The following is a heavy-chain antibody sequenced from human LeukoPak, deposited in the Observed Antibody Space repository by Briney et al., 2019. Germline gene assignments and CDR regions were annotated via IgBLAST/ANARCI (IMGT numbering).Heavy chain of an antibody. D-gene: IGHD2-2*01. Sequence: GESLKISCKGSGYSFTSYWIGWVRQMPGKGLEWMGITYPGDSDTRYSPSFQGQVTISADKSISTAYLQWSSLKASDTAMYYCARSRPETGYCSSTSCYPFYGMDVWGQGTTVTVSS. CDR2: TYPGDSDT. CDR1: GYSFTSYW. V-gene: IGHV5-51*01. CDR3: ARSRPETGYCSSTSCYPFYGMDV. J-gene: IGHJ6*02.